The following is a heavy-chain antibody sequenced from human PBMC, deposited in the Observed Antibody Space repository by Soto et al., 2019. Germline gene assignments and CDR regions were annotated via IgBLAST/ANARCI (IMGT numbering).Heavy chain of an antibody. Sequence: ASVKVSCKASGYTFTGYYMHWVRQAPGQGLEWMGWINPNSGGTNYAQKFQGRVTMTRDTSISTAYMELSRLRSDDTAVYYCARDLWFGESHDFDYWGQGTLVTVSS. CDR3: ARDLWFGESHDFDY. CDR2: INPNSGGT. V-gene: IGHV1-2*02. CDR1: GYTFTGYY. D-gene: IGHD3-10*01. J-gene: IGHJ4*02.